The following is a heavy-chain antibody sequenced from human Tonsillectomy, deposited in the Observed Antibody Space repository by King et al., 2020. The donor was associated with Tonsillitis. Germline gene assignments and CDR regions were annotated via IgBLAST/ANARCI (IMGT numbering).Heavy chain of an antibody. CDR2: ISGSAGST. CDR3: AKLGFSSGWYGYFDY. V-gene: IGHV3-23*04. J-gene: IGHJ4*02. D-gene: IGHD6-19*01. Sequence: VQLVESGGGLVQPGGSLRLSCAASGFTFSSYAMTWVRQAPGKGLEWVSAISGSAGSTYYADSVKGRFTNSRDNSKNTLYLQMNSLRAEDTAVYYCAKLGFSSGWYGYFDYWGQGTLVTVSS. CDR1: GFTFSSYA.